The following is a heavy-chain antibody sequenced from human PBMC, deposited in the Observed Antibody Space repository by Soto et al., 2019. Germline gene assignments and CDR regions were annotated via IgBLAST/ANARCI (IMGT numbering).Heavy chain of an antibody. CDR3: ARDGYFDSRGYFTDY. CDR1: GGSICSGGYY. Sequence: SETLSLTCTASGGSICSGGYYWSWIRQLPGRGLEWIGHIYYSGSTYYNPSLKSRATISLDTSKNQFSLKLFSVTAADTAVYYCARDGYFDSRGYFTDYWGQGTLVTASS. J-gene: IGHJ4*02. D-gene: IGHD3-22*01. V-gene: IGHV4-31*03. CDR2: IYYSGST.